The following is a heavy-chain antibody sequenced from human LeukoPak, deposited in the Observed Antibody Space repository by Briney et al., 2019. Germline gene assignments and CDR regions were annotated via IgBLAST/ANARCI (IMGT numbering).Heavy chain of an antibody. J-gene: IGHJ6*02. CDR2: IIPILGIA. CDR3: ASTYYYDSSACINGLTRWIYGMDV. Sequence: SVKVSCKASGGTFSSYAISWVRQAPGQGLEWMGRIIPILGIANYAQKFQGRVTITADKSTSTAYMELSSLRSEDTAVYYCASTYYYDSSACINGLTRWIYGMDVWGQGTTVTVSS. CDR1: GGTFSSYA. D-gene: IGHD3-22*01. V-gene: IGHV1-69*04.